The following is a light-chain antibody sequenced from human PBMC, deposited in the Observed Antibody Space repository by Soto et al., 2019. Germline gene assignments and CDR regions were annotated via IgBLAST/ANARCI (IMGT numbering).Light chain of an antibody. Sequence: SYELTQPPSVSVSPGQTASITCSGHKLGDKYAYWYQQKPGQSPVLIIYQNTKRPYGIPERFSGSNSVNTATLTISGTQAIDEADYYCQAWDSNTEIFGGGTQLTVL. CDR2: QNT. CDR3: QAWDSNTEI. J-gene: IGLJ2*01. V-gene: IGLV3-1*01. CDR1: KLGDKY.